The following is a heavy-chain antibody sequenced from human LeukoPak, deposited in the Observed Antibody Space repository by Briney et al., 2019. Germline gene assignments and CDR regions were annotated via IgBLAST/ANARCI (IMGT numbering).Heavy chain of an antibody. V-gene: IGHV1-18*01. CDR3: ARNAYYYGSGSYVFDY. CDR2: ISAYNGNT. J-gene: IGHJ4*02. D-gene: IGHD3-10*01. Sequence: ASVKVSCQASGYTFTSYGISWVRQAPGQGLEWMGWISAYNGNTNYAQKLQGRVTMTTDTSTSTAYMELRSLRSDDTAVYYCARNAYYYGSGSYVFDYWGQGTLVTVSS. CDR1: GYTFTSYG.